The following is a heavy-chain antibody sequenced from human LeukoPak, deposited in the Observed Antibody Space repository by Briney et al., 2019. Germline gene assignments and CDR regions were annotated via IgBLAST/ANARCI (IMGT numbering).Heavy chain of an antibody. D-gene: IGHD3-22*01. V-gene: IGHV4-59*01. CDR2: IYYSGST. Sequence: PSETLSLTCTVSGGSISSYYWSWIRQPPGKGLEWIGYIYYSGSTNYNPSLKSRVTISVDTSKNQFSLKLSSVTAADTAVYYCARVTYYYDSSGYPYYYYYYMDVWGKGTTVTISS. CDR3: ARVTYYYDSSGYPYYYYYYMDV. J-gene: IGHJ6*03. CDR1: GGSISSYY.